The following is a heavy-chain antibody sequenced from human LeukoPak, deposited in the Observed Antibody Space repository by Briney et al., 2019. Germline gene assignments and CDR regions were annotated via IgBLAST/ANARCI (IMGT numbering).Heavy chain of an antibody. CDR3: ARAGGRDFHFDS. D-gene: IGHD5-12*01. J-gene: IGHJ4*02. CDR1: GGSITNSYW. Sequence: SETLSLTCVVSGGSITNSYWWTWVRQSPGKGLEWVGEIYYSGSTNYNPSLKSRVTMSVDKSKNQFSLKLSSVTAADTAFYFCARAGGRDFHFDSWGQGTLVTVSS. CDR2: IYYSGST. V-gene: IGHV4-4*02.